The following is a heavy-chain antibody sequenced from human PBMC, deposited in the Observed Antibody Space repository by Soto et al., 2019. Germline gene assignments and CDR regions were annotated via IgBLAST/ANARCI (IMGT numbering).Heavy chain of an antibody. CDR1: GFTFSNAW. CDR2: IKSKTDGGTT. CDR3: TKYHYHRMDV. J-gene: IGHJ6*02. Sequence: GESLKISCAASGFTFSNAWMSSVRQAPGKGLEWVGRIKSKTDGGTTDYAAPVKGRFTISRDDSKNTLYLQMNSLNTEDTAVYYCTKYHYHRMDVWGQGTTVTVSS. V-gene: IGHV3-15*01. D-gene: IGHD6-6*01.